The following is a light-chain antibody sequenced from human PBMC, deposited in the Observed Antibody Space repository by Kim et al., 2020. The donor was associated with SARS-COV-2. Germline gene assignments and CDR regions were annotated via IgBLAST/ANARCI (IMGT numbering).Light chain of an antibody. CDR1: ELGANL. CDR2: QDT. Sequence: SASPGQTANIACSGDELGANLVWWYQQKPGQSPVQVISQDTKRPAGIPERFSGSNTGNTATLTIAGTQPMDEADYYCQAWHTSTWVFGGGTQLTVL. J-gene: IGLJ2*01. CDR3: QAWHTSTWV. V-gene: IGLV3-1*01.